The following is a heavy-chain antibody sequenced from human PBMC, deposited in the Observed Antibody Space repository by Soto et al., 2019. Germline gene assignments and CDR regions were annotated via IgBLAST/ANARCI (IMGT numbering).Heavy chain of an antibody. CDR1: GGSISSGDYY. J-gene: IGHJ5*02. CDR2: IYYSGST. Sequence: SETLSLTXTVSGGSISSGDYYWSWIRQPPGKGLEWIGYIYYSGSTYYNPSLKSRVTISVDTSKNQFSLKLSSVTAADTAVYYCARGTGTLGEYNWFDPWGQGTLVTVSS. V-gene: IGHV4-30-4*01. CDR3: ARGTGTLGEYNWFDP. D-gene: IGHD3-10*01.